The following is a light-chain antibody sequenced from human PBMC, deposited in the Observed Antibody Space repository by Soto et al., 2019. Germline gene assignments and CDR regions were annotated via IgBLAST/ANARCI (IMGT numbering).Light chain of an antibody. CDR2: DVS. CDR1: QNISNY. J-gene: IGKJ1*01. CDR3: QQYGSSRQT. Sequence: IVLTQSPATLSLSPWKRATLSCRASQNISNYLIWYQQKPGQSPRLLIYDVSNRATGIPARFTGSGSGTDLTLTISRLEPEDFAVYYCQQYGSSRQTFGQGTKVDIK. V-gene: IGKV3-20*01.